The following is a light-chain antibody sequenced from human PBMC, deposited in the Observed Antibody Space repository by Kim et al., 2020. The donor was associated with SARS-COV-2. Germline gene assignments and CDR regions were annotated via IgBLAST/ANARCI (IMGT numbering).Light chain of an antibody. CDR3: QAWDSGPVV. Sequence: SYELTQPPSVSVSPGQTATITCSGDKLGDKHACWYQQKPGQSPVMLIYYDNKRPSGIRERFSGSNSGNTATLTISGTQAMDEADYYCQAWDSGPVVFGGGTQLTVL. CDR1: KLGDKH. J-gene: IGLJ2*01. CDR2: YDN. V-gene: IGLV3-1*01.